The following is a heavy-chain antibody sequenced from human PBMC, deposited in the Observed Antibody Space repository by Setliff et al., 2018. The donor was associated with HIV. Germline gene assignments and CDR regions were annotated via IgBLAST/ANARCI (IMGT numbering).Heavy chain of an antibody. V-gene: IGHV3-11*05. Sequence: GGSLRLSCAASGFTFSASYMSWIRQAPGKGLECISYVTSSRDYTNYADSVKGRFTISRDNAKNSLYLQMNSLRAEDTALYYCARDLVWGSGSGEVFDIWGRGTMVTVSS. CDR2: VTSSRDYT. CDR3: ARDLVWGSGSGEVFDI. CDR1: GFTFSASY. J-gene: IGHJ3*02. D-gene: IGHD3-10*01.